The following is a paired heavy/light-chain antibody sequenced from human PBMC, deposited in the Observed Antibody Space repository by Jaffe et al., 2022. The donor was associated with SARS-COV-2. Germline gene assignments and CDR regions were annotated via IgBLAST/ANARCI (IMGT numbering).Heavy chain of an antibody. Sequence: EVQLVESEGNFVQPGGSLRLSCVASGFTFSNYAMAWVRQAPGRGLEWVSSVSDIGGSTYYADSVKGRFTISRDNSKNTLYLQMNSLRAEDTAIYYCARCSSNSGFYYCPDSWGQGTLVTVSS. CDR2: VSDIGGST. J-gene: IGHJ4*02. D-gene: IGHD3-22*01. CDR3: ARCSSNSGFYYCPDS. CDR1: GFTFSNYA. V-gene: IGHV3-23*04.
Light chain of an antibody. Sequence: DIQMTQSPSTLSASVGDKVTITCRASQSIANWLAWYQHKPGKAPKVLISKSSSLQSGVPSRFSGSGSGTEFTLTISSLQPDDFATYYCQQYNTFWTFGQGTKVEIK. J-gene: IGKJ1*01. V-gene: IGKV1-5*03. CDR1: QSIANW. CDR3: QQYNTFWT. CDR2: KSS.